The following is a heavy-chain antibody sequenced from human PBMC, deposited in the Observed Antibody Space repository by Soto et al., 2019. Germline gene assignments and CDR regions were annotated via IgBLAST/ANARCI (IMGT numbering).Heavy chain of an antibody. CDR2: IYNSGST. V-gene: IGHV4-59*01. CDR3: ARIIRTLAWDGVDV. Sequence: QVQLQESGPGLVKASETLSLTCTVSAGSISSYYWGWIRQSPGKGLEWIGYIYNSGSTNYNPSLKGRLTMSVDTSKNQFSLKLSSVTAADTAVYYCARIIRTLAWDGVDVWGQGTRVTV. CDR1: AGSISSYY. D-gene: IGHD3-10*01. J-gene: IGHJ6*02.